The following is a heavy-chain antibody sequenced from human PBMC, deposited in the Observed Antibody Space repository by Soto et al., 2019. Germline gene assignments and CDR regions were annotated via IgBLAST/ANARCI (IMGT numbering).Heavy chain of an antibody. J-gene: IGHJ4*02. CDR1: GFTFSSYA. CDR2: ISYDGSNK. V-gene: IGHV3-30-3*01. Sequence: LRLSCAASGFTFSSYAMHWVRQAPGKGLEWVAVISYDGSNKYYADSVKGRFTISRDNSKNTLYLQMNSLRAEDTAVYYCARDLRPYDSSGYYHGWGQGTLVTVSS. CDR3: ARDLRPYDSSGYYHG. D-gene: IGHD3-22*01.